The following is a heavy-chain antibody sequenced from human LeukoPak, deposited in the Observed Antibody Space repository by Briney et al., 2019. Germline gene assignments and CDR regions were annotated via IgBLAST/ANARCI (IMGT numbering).Heavy chain of an antibody. CDR2: IWYDGSNK. CDR3: ARSGYSSSWHFDY. Sequence: GGSLRLSCAASGFTFSSYGMHCVRQAPGKGLEWVAVIWYDGSNKYYADSVKGRFTISRDNSKNTLYLQMNSLRAEDTAVYYCARSGYSSSWHFDYWGQGTLVTVSS. J-gene: IGHJ4*02. D-gene: IGHD6-13*01. V-gene: IGHV3-33*01. CDR1: GFTFSSYG.